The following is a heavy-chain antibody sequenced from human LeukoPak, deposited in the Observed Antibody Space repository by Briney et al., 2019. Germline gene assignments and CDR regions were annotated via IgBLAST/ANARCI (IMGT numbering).Heavy chain of an antibody. CDR2: IYYSGST. CDR1: GGSISNGGYY. Sequence: SQTLSLTCTVSGGSISNGGYYWSWIRQHPGKGLEWIGYIYYSGSTYYNPSLKSRVTISVDTSKNQFSLKLSSVTAADTAVYYCAREAGYCSSTSCYSNRLTDYWGQGTLVTVSS. CDR3: AREAGYCSSTSCYSNRLTDY. J-gene: IGHJ4*02. D-gene: IGHD2-2*01. V-gene: IGHV4-31*03.